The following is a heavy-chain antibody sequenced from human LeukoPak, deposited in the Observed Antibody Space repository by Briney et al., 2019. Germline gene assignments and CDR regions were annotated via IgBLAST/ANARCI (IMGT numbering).Heavy chain of an antibody. J-gene: IGHJ4*02. D-gene: IGHD3-22*01. CDR2: IYYSGST. V-gene: IGHV4-59*08. CDR1: GGSFSGYY. CDR3: ARHTPRFYYYDSSGAIDY. Sequence: SETLSLTCAVYGGSFSGYYWSWIRQPPGKGLEWIGYIYYSGSTNYNPSLKSRVTISVDTSKNQFSLKLSSVTAADTAVYYCARHTPRFYYYDSSGAIDYWGQGTLVTVSS.